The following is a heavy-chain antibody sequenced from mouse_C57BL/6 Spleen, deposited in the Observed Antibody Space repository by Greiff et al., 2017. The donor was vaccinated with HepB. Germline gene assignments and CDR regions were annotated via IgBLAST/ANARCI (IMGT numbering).Heavy chain of an antibody. J-gene: IGHJ2*01. V-gene: IGHV1-69*01. Sequence: QVHVKQPGAELVMPGASVKLSCKASGYTFTSYWMHWVKQRPGQGLEWIGEIDPSDSYTNYNQKFKGKSTLTVDKSSSTAYMQLSSLTSEDSAVYYCARRGGTGTRAFDYWGQGTTLTVSS. CDR2: IDPSDSYT. CDR1: GYTFTSYW. D-gene: IGHD4-1*01. CDR3: ARRGGTGTRAFDY.